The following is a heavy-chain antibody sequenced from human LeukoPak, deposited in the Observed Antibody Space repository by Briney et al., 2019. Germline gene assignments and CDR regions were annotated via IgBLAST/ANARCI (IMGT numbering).Heavy chain of an antibody. CDR2: ISGDGGYT. V-gene: IGHV3-43*02. Sequence: GGSLRLSCAASGFTFDGFAMNWVRQAPGKGLEWVSLISGDGGYTYYADSVKGRFTISRDNSKNTLYLQMNSLRAEDTAVYYCARETGWSFDYWGQGTLVTVSS. CDR3: ARETGWSFDY. J-gene: IGHJ4*02. CDR1: GFTFDGFA. D-gene: IGHD6-19*01.